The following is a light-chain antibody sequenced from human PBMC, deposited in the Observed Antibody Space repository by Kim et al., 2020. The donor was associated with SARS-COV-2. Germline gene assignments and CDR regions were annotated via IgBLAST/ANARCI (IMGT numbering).Light chain of an antibody. J-gene: IGKJ5*01. Sequence: PGERATLSCRASQTVVNNLAWYQQKPGQAPRLLIYAASTRANGIAARFSGSGSGTDFTLTIPSLQSEDSAVYYCQQYNDWPSITFGRGTRLE. V-gene: IGKV3-15*01. CDR3: QQYNDWPSIT. CDR1: QTVVNN. CDR2: AAS.